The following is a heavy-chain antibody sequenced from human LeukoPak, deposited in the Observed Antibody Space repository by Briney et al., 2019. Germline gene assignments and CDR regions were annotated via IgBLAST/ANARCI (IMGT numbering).Heavy chain of an antibody. Sequence: ASVKVSCKASGYTFTGYYMHWVRQAPGQGLERMGRINPNSGGTNYAQKFQGRVTMTRDTSISTAYMELSRLRSDDTAVYYCARGTLSHDYVGYWGQGTLVTVSS. CDR1: GYTFTGYY. CDR3: ARGTLSHDYVGY. CDR2: INPNSGGT. V-gene: IGHV1-2*06. J-gene: IGHJ4*02.